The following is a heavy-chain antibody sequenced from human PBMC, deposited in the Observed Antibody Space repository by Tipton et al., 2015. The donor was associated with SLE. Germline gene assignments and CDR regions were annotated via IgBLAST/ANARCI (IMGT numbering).Heavy chain of an antibody. Sequence: LRLSCAVYGGSFSGYYWSWIRQPPGKGLEWIGEINHSGSTNYNPSLKSRVTISVDTSKNQFSLKLSSVTAADTAVYYCAGEQWLVERGYYYYGMDVWGQGTTVTVSS. CDR2: INHSGST. J-gene: IGHJ6*02. V-gene: IGHV4-34*01. D-gene: IGHD6-19*01. CDR3: AGEQWLVERGYYYYGMDV. CDR1: GGSFSGYY.